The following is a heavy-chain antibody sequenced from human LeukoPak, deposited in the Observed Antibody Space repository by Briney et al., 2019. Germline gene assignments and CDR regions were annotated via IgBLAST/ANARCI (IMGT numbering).Heavy chain of an antibody. CDR3: ARRAVAGSNDF. CDR2: IYSDNT. D-gene: IGHD6-19*01. V-gene: IGHV3-53*01. Sequence: GGSLRLSCTVSGFTVSSNSMSWVRQAPGKGLEWVSFIYSDNTHYSDSVKGRFTISRDNAKDSLYLQVNSLIAEDTAVYYCARRAVAGSNDFWGQGTLVTVSS. J-gene: IGHJ4*02. CDR1: GFTVSSNS.